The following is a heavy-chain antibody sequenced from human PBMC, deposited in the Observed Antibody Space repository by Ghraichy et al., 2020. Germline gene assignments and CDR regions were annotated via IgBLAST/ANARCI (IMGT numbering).Heavy chain of an antibody. V-gene: IGHV3-7*03. Sequence: GGSLNISCAASGFTFSSYWMSWVRQAPGKGLEWVANIKQDGSEKYYVDSVKGRFTISRDNAKNSLYLQMNSLRAEDTAVYYCARGGVPAARRLYYYYYYMDVWGKGTTVTVSS. D-gene: IGHD2-2*01. J-gene: IGHJ6*03. CDR2: IKQDGSEK. CDR3: ARGGVPAARRLYYYYYYMDV. CDR1: GFTFSSYW.